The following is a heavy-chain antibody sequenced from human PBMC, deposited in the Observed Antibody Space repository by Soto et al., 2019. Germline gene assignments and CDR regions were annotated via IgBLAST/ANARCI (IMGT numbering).Heavy chain of an antibody. D-gene: IGHD3-16*02. Sequence: SXRLSCAASGSTFISYWMTWVGQAPGKWVEWVANIKQDGSEKNFVDSVKGRFTISRDNARKSLYLQMNSLRPEDTAVYYCARGRVDYIWGSYRDASHPLDYWGQGTLVTVSS. J-gene: IGHJ4*02. CDR3: ARGRVDYIWGSYRDASHPLDY. CDR2: IKQDGSEK. CDR1: GSTFISYW. V-gene: IGHV3-7*03.